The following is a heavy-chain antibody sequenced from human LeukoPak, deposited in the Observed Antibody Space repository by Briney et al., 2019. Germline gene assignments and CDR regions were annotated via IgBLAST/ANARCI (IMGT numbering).Heavy chain of an antibody. D-gene: IGHD1-26*01. V-gene: IGHV1-2*02. Sequence: GASVKVSCKASGYTFTGYYMHWVRQAPGQGLEWMGWINPNSGGTNYAQKFQGRVTMTRDTSISTAYMELSRLRSDDTAVYYCATLVGARDYYYMDVWGKGTTVTVSS. J-gene: IGHJ6*03. CDR1: GYTFTGYY. CDR3: ATLVGARDYYYMDV. CDR2: INPNSGGT.